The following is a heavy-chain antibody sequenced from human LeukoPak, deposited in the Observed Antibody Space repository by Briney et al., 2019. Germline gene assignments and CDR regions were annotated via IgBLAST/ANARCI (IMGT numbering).Heavy chain of an antibody. D-gene: IGHD3-3*01. J-gene: IGHJ5*02. V-gene: IGHV4-4*09. CDR3: ARHYVDFWSGYFGGAGWFDP. CDR1: GGSISSYY. CDR2: IYTSGST. Sequence: SETLSLTCTVSGGSISSYYWSWIRQPPGKGLEWIGYIYTSGSTNYNPSLKSRATISVDTSKNQFSLKLSSVTAADTAVYYCARHYVDFWSGYFGGAGWFDPWGQGTLVTVSS.